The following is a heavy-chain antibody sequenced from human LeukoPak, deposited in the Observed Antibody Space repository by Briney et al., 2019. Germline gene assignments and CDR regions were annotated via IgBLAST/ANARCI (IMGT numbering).Heavy chain of an antibody. V-gene: IGHV3-21*01. J-gene: IGHJ4*02. D-gene: IGHD3-10*01. Sequence: GGSLRLSCAASGFTFSSYTMNWVRQAPGKGREGVASISSSSDYIYLADSVKGRFTISRDNSKNSLYLQMNSLIAEDTAVYFCARVSSGITHNDWGQGTLVTVSS. CDR1: GFTFSSYT. CDR2: ISSSSDYI. CDR3: ARVSSGITHND.